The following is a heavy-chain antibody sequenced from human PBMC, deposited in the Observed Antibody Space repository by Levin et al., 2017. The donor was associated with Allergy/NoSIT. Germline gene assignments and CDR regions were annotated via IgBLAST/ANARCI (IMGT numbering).Heavy chain of an antibody. J-gene: IGHJ3*01. Sequence: GGSLRLSCAASGFSHSDYYMSWIRQSPGKGLEWISYISKTGNTIYYEDSVKGRFTVSRDNAKNSLYLQMDSLRVEDTAIYYCVRDGYTKENAFDLWGQGTMVIVSS. V-gene: IGHV3-11*01. CDR1: GFSHSDYY. CDR3: VRDGYTKENAFDL. CDR2: ISKTGNTI. D-gene: IGHD5-24*01.